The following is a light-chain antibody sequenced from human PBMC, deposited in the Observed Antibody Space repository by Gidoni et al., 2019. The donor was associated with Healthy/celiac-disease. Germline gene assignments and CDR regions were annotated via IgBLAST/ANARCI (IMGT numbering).Light chain of an antibody. CDR2: AAS. Sequence: DIQMTQSPPSLSASVGDRVTITCRASQSISSYLNWYQQKPGKAPKLLIYAASSLQSGVPSRFSGSGSGTDFTLTISSLQPEDFATYYCQQSYSTPRFTFGPGTKVEIK. J-gene: IGKJ3*01. CDR3: QQSYSTPRFT. V-gene: IGKV1-39*01. CDR1: QSISSY.